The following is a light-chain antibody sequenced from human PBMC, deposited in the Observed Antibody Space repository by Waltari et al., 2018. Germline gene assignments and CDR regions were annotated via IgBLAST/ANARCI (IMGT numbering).Light chain of an antibody. CDR3: AAWDNSLHGYV. Sequence: QSVLTQPPSASGTPGQRVSISCSGSSSNIGSNPVTWYQQLPGTAPKVLIFYNNQRPSGVPDRFSGSKSGTSASLAISGLQSEDEADYYCAAWDNSLHGYVFGTGTKVTVL. J-gene: IGLJ1*01. CDR1: SSNIGSNP. V-gene: IGLV1-44*01. CDR2: YNN.